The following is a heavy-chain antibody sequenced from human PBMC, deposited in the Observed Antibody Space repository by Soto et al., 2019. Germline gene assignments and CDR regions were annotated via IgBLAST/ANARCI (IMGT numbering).Heavy chain of an antibody. CDR3: ARLRGIVVVPAAMPGVWFDP. CDR1: GGSISSYY. J-gene: IGHJ5*02. CDR2: IYYSGST. Sequence: SETLSLTCTVSGGSISSYYWSWIRQPPGKGLEWIGYIYYSGSTNYNPSLKSRVTISVDTSKNQFSLKLSSVTAADTAVYYCARLRGIVVVPAAMPGVWFDPWGQGTLVTVSS. D-gene: IGHD2-2*01. V-gene: IGHV4-59*01.